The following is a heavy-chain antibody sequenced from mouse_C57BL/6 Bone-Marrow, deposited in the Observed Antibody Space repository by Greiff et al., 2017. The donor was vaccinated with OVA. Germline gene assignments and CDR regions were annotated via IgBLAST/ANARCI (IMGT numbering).Heavy chain of an antibody. J-gene: IGHJ3*01. CDR3: ARGGGSTMVTGFAY. V-gene: IGHV1-69*01. CDR2: IDPSDSYT. Sequence: QVQLKQPGAELVMPGASVKLSCKASGYTFTSYWMHWVKQRPGQGLEWIGEIDPSDSYTNYNQKFKGKSTLTVDKSSSTAYMQLSSLTSEDSAVYYCARGGGSTMVTGFAYWGQGTLVTVSA. D-gene: IGHD2-2*01. CDR1: GYTFTSYW.